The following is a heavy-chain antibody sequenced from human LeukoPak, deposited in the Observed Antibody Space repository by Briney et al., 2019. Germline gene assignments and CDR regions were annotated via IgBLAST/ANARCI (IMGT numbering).Heavy chain of an antibody. CDR1: GFTFSSYS. CDR2: ISSGSSYI. D-gene: IGHD3-22*01. J-gene: IGHJ4*02. Sequence: GGSLRLSCAASGFTFSSYSMNWVRQALGKGPEWVSSISSGSSYIYYADSVKGRFTISRDNAKNSLYLQMNSLRAEDTAVYYYARDSYYYYDSSGYPFDYWGQGTLVTVSS. CDR3: ARDSYYYYDSSGYPFDY. V-gene: IGHV3-21*01.